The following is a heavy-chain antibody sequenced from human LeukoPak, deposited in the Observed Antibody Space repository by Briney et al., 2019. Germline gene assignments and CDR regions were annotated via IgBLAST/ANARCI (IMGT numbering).Heavy chain of an antibody. CDR2: ISGTGDDT. CDR1: EFTFRSYA. Sequence: GGSLRLSCAASEFTFRSYAFTWVRQAPGKGLEWVSSISGTGDDTYYADSVKGRFTISRDNSKDTLFLLMSSLRAEDTAVYYCAKWAGDVTHANAWYGSLDHWGLGTPVTVSP. CDR3: AKWAGDVTHANAWYGSLDH. V-gene: IGHV3-23*01. D-gene: IGHD6-13*01. J-gene: IGHJ4*02.